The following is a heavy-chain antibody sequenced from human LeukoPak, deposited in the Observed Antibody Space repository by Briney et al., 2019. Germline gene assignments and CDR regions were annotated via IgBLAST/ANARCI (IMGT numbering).Heavy chain of an antibody. Sequence: SETLSLTCVVYGGSFSGYYWSWIRQPPGKGLEWIGEINHSGSTNYNPSLKSRVTISLDTSKNQFSLKLSSVTAADTAVYYCARGIAVADYYFDYWGQGTLVTVSS. D-gene: IGHD6-19*01. CDR1: GGSFSGYY. CDR2: INHSGST. CDR3: ARGIAVADYYFDY. J-gene: IGHJ4*02. V-gene: IGHV4-34*01.